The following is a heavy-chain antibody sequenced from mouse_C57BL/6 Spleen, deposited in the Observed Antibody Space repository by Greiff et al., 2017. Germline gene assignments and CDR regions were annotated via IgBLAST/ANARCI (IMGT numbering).Heavy chain of an antibody. D-gene: IGHD2-4*01. V-gene: IGHV5-12*01. CDR3: ARQTYDYPWFAY. J-gene: IGHJ3*01. Sequence: EVQLQESGGGLVQPGGSLKLSCAASGFTFSDYYMYWVRQTPEKRLEWVAYISNGGGSTYYPDTVKGRFTISRDNAKNTLYLQMSRLKSEDTAMYYCARQTYDYPWFAYWGQGTLVTVSA. CDR2: ISNGGGST. CDR1: GFTFSDYY.